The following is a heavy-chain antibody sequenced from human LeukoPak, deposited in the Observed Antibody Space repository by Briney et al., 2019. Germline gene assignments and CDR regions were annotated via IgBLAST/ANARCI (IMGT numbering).Heavy chain of an antibody. CDR3: ARGASYDILTGYLDP. J-gene: IGHJ5*02. CDR2: IYYSGST. V-gene: IGHV4-39*07. Sequence: SETLSLTCTVSGGSISSSSYYWGGIRQPPGKGLEWIGSIYYSGSTYYNPSLKSRVTISVDTSKNQFSLKLSSVTAADTAVYYCARGASYDILTGYLDPWGQGTLVTVSS. D-gene: IGHD3-9*01. CDR1: GGSISSSSYY.